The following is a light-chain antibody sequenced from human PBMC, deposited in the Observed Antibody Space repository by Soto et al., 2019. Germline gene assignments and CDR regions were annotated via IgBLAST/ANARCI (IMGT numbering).Light chain of an antibody. V-gene: IGKV3-20*01. CDR2: GAY. CDR3: PQYGSSPWT. Sequence: EIVLTQSPGTLSLSPGERATLSCRASQSVSSSYVAWYQQKPGQAPRPLIYGAYSRAIGIPDRFSGSGSRTDFTLTISKQETEDFAVYYCPQYGSSPWTFGQGTKVEIK. CDR1: QSVSSSY. J-gene: IGKJ1*01.